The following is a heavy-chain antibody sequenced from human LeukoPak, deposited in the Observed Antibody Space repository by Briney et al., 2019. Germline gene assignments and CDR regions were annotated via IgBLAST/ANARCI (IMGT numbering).Heavy chain of an antibody. CDR1: GFTFSTYA. J-gene: IGHJ3*02. Sequence: GGSLRLSCAASGFTFSTYAMSWVRQAPGKGLEWVSSISSSSSYIYYADSVKGRFTISRDNAKNSLYLQMNSLRAEDTAVYYCARAKRAGGWAFDIWGQGTMVTVSS. CDR2: ISSSSSYI. V-gene: IGHV3-21*01. D-gene: IGHD3-10*01. CDR3: ARAKRAGGWAFDI.